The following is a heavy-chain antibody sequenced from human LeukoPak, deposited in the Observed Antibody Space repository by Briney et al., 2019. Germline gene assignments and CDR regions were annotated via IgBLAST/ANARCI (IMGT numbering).Heavy chain of an antibody. V-gene: IGHV1-8*01. J-gene: IGHJ4*02. Sequence: ASVKVSCKASGYTFTSYDINWVRQATGQGLEWMGWMNPNSGNTGYAQKFQGRVTMIRNTSISTAYMELSSLRSEDTAVYYCARVALQAGIHYDFWSGYEGADYWGRGTLVTVSS. D-gene: IGHD3-3*01. CDR2: MNPNSGNT. CDR3: ARVALQAGIHYDFWSGYEGADY. CDR1: GYTFTSYD.